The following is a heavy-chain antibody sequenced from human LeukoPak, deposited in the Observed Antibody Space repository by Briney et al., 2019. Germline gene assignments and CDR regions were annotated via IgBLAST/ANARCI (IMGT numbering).Heavy chain of an antibody. CDR2: INHSGST. J-gene: IGHJ6*02. CDR1: GGSFSGYY. V-gene: IGHV4-34*01. Sequence: SETLSLTCAVYGGSFSGYYWSCIRQPPGKGLEWIGEINHSGSTNYNPSLKSRVTISVDTSKNQFSLKLSSVTAADTAVYYCARHQGYYGMDVWGQGTTVTVSS. CDR3: ARHQGYYGMDV.